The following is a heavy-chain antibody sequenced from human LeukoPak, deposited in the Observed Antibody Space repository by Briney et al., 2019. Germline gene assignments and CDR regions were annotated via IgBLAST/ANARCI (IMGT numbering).Heavy chain of an antibody. D-gene: IGHD3-22*01. J-gene: IGHJ5*02. Sequence: PSETLSLTCTVSGGSISSYYWSWIRQPPGKGLEWIGYIYYSGSTNYNPSLKSRVTISVDTSKNQFSLKLSSVTAADTAVYYCARAFRYYDSSGYPTGWFDPWGQGTLVTVSS. CDR2: IYYSGST. V-gene: IGHV4-59*01. CDR1: GGSISSYY. CDR3: ARAFRYYDSSGYPTGWFDP.